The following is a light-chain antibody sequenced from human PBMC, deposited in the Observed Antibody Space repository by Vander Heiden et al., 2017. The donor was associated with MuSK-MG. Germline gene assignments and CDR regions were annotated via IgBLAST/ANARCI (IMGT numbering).Light chain of an antibody. J-gene: IGLJ3*02. CDR2: DVS. CDR1: RSDVGGYNY. V-gene: IGLV2-14*03. CDR3: TSYTSSSTLVL. Sequence: QSALTQPASVSGSPGQSITISCTGTRSDVGGYNYVSWYQQHPGKAPKLVIYDVSSRPLGVSNRFSGSKSGNTASLTISGLQAEDEADYYCTSYTSSSTLVLFGGGTKLTGL.